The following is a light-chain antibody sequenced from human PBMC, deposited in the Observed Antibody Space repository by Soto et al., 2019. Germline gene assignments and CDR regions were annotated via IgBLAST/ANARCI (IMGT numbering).Light chain of an antibody. CDR2: SNN. V-gene: IGLV1-44*01. CDR1: SSNIGSNT. CDR3: AAWEDSLNGWV. Sequence: QSVMTQPPSASGTPGQRVTISCSGSSSNIGSNTVNWYQQIPGTAPQLLSYSNNQRPSGVPDRFSGSKSGTSASLAISGLQYEDEADYYCAAWEDSLNGWVFGGGTKLTV. J-gene: IGLJ3*02.